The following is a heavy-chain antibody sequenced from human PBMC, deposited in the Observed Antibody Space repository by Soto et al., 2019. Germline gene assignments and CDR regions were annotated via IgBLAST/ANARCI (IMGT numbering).Heavy chain of an antibody. D-gene: IGHD3-10*01. CDR2: IFYSGST. V-gene: IGHV4-59*01. J-gene: IGHJ6*02. Sequence: PSETLSLTCTVSGGSISAYYWSWIRQPPGKGLEWIGHIFYSGSTNYNPSLKSRVTISVDTSKNQFSLKLTSVIAADTAVYYCHHASGNGRYGMDVWGQGTTVTVSS. CDR1: GGSISAYY. CDR3: HHASGNGRYGMDV.